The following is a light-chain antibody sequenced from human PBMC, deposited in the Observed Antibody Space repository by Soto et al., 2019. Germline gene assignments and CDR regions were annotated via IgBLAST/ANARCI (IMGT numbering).Light chain of an antibody. CDR3: QQYNNWPPIT. V-gene: IGKV3-15*01. J-gene: IGKJ5*01. Sequence: EIVQRQARAILSVNTVERDTLYFRASQSVSTYLTWYQQKPGQAPRLLIYGASSRATGIPARFSGSGSVTEFTLTISSLQSEDFAVYYCQQYNNWPPITFGQGTLLEVK. CDR1: QSVSTY. CDR2: GAS.